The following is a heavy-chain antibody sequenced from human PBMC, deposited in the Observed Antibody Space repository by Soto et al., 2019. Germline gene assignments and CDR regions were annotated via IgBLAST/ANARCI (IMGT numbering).Heavy chain of an antibody. V-gene: IGHV3-48*02. J-gene: IGHJ4*02. CDR1: EFTFSSYS. Sequence: PGWSLRLSCSASEFTFSSYSMNWVLKAPGKGLEWVSYISSSSSTIYYADSVKGRFTISRDNAKNSLYLQMNSLRDEDTAVYYCAKDPIGIEASFEYWGQGTLVTVSS. D-gene: IGHD5-12*01. CDR3: AKDPIGIEASFEY. CDR2: ISSSSSTI.